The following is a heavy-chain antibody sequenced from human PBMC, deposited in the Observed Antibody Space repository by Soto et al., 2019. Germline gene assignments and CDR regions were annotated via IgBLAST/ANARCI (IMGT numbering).Heavy chain of an antibody. CDR2: IHGDGGGT. D-gene: IGHD2-15*01. V-gene: IGHV3-23*01. J-gene: IGHJ3*02. CDR1: GFTFSHYA. Sequence: GSLRLSCAASGFTFSHYAMSWVRQAPGKGIEWVSSIHGDGGGTFHADSVKGRFTISRDDSKSSLFLQMNSLRAEDTAVYYCAKDRMNHNSVWDPFDIWGQGTMVTVSS. CDR3: AKDRMNHNSVWDPFDI.